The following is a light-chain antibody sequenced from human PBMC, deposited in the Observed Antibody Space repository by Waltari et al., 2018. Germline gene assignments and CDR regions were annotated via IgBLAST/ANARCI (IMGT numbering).Light chain of an antibody. J-gene: IGKJ1*01. V-gene: IGKV4-1*01. CDR1: QSVLFGSNSKNY. CDR3: QQFYTTPPT. Sequence: DIVMTQSPDSLAVSLGERATINCKSSQSVLFGSNSKNYLAWYQQKPGQPPKLLIYWASTRESGVPDRFSGSGSGTDFTLTISSLQAEDVAVYYCQQFYTTPPTFGQGTKVEIK. CDR2: WAS.